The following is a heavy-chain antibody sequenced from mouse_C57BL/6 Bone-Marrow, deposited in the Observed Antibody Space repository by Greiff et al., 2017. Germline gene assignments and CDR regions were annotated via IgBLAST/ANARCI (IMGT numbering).Heavy chain of an antibody. V-gene: IGHV1-76*01. CDR1: GYTFTDYY. CDR3: ARGIPLDYYAMDY. Sequence: VMLVESGAELVRPGASVKLSCKASGYTFTDYYINWVKQRPGQGLEWIARIYPGSGNTYYNEKFKGKATLTAEKSSSTAYMQLSSLTSEDSAVYFCARGIPLDYYAMDYWGQGTSVTVSS. CDR2: IYPGSGNT. D-gene: IGHD5-1-1*01. J-gene: IGHJ4*01.